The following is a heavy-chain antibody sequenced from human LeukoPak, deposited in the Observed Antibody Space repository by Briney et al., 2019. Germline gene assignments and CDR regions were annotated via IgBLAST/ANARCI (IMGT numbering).Heavy chain of an antibody. V-gene: IGHV1-3*01. CDR2: INAGNGNT. D-gene: IGHD4-17*01. J-gene: IGHJ6*02. Sequence: RASVKVSCKASGYTFTSYAMHWVRQAPGQRLEWMGWINAGNGNTKYSQKFQGRVTITRDTSASTAYMELSSLRSEDTAVYYCAGGLYGDYDYYYGMDVWGQGTTVTVSS. CDR1: GYTFTSYA. CDR3: AGGLYGDYDYYYGMDV.